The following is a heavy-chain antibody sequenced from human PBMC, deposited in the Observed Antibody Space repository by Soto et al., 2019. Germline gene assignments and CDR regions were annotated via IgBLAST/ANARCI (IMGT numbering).Heavy chain of an antibody. V-gene: IGHV3-66*01. D-gene: IGHD2-2*01. CDR1: GFTVSSNY. Sequence: PGGSLRLSCAASGFTVSSNYMSWVRQAPGKGLEWVSVIYSGGSTYYADSVKGRFTISRDNSKNTLYLQMNSLRAEDTAVYYCARNAPHRYVVGFPNQLSFHYWGQGTLVTVS. CDR3: ARNAPHRYVVGFPNQLSFHY. J-gene: IGHJ4*02. CDR2: IYSGGST.